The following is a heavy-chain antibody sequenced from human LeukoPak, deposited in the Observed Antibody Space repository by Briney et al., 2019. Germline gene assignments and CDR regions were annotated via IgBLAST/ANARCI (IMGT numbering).Heavy chain of an antibody. CDR3: ARGPRGMRNAFDI. J-gene: IGHJ3*02. D-gene: IGHD3-16*01. V-gene: IGHV1-46*01. Sequence: ASVKVSCKTSGYTFTSYYMHWMRQAPGQGLEWVGMINPNGGSTSYAQKFQGRVTMTRDTSTSTVYMELSSLRSEDTAVYYCARGPRGMRNAFDIWGQGTMVTVSS. CDR1: GYTFTSYY. CDR2: INPNGGST.